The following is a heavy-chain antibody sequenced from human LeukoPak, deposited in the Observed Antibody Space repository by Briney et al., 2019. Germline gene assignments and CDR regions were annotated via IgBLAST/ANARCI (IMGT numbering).Heavy chain of an antibody. CDR2: IIPIFGTA. V-gene: IGHV1-69*13. D-gene: IGHD6-19*01. J-gene: IGHJ4*02. CDR3: ARVSMAVADYYFDY. CDR1: GYTLTELS. Sequence: ASVKVSCKVSGYTLTELSMHWVRQAPGQGLEWMGGIIPIFGTANYAQKFQGRVTITADESTSTAYMELSSLRSEDTAVYYCARVSMAVADYYFDYWGQGTLVTVSS.